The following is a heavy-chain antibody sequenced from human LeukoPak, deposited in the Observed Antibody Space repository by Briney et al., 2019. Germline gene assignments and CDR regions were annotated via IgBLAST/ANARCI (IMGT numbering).Heavy chain of an antibody. J-gene: IGHJ6*02. V-gene: IGHV3-23*05. D-gene: IGHD6-19*01. CDR2: ILSDGITT. CDR3: ARGRSGWSPYYYYGMDV. Sequence: PGGSLRLSCVASGFTLSNYAMSWVRQAPGRGLVWVSAILSDGITTYNADSVKGRFTISRDNSKNTLYLETKSLRAEDTAVYYCARGRSGWSPYYYYGMDVWGQGTTVTVSS. CDR1: GFTLSNYA.